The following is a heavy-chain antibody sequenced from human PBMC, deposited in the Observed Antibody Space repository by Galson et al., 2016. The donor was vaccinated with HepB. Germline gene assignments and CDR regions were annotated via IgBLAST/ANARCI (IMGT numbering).Heavy chain of an antibody. CDR2: LSFDGSNK. J-gene: IGHJ4*02. CDR3: SIGLYFDY. CDR1: GFTFSASP. Sequence: SLRLSCAASGFTFSASPMHWVRQAPGKGLEWVAVLSFDGSNKYYADSVKGRFTISRDNSKNTLYLQMNTLRTEDTAVYYCSIGLYFDYWGQGTLVTVSS. V-gene: IGHV3-30-3*01.